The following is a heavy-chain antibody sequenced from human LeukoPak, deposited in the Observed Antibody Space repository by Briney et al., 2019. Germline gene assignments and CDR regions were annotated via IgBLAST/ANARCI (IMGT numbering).Heavy chain of an antibody. Sequence: SETLSLTCTVSGGSISSGDYYWSWIRQPPGKGLEWIGYIYYSGSTYYNPSLKSRVTISVDTSKNQFSLKLSSVTAADTAVYYCARADYGGNSSDAFDIWGQGTMVTVSS. CDR2: IYYSGST. V-gene: IGHV4-30-4*01. J-gene: IGHJ3*02. CDR3: ARADYGGNSSDAFDI. D-gene: IGHD4-23*01. CDR1: GGSISSGDYY.